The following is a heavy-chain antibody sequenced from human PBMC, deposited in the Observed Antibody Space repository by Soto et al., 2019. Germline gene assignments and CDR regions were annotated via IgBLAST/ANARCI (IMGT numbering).Heavy chain of an antibody. D-gene: IGHD1-26*01. CDR2: IIPIFGTA. J-gene: IGHJ6*02. V-gene: IGHV1-69*13. Sequence: SVKVSCKASGGTFSSYAISWVRQAPGQGLEWMGGIIPIFGTANYAQKFQGRVTITADESTSTAYMELSSLRSEDTAVYYCARVKSSGSYYYYGMDVWGQGTTVTVSS. CDR1: GGTFSSYA. CDR3: ARVKSSGSYYYYGMDV.